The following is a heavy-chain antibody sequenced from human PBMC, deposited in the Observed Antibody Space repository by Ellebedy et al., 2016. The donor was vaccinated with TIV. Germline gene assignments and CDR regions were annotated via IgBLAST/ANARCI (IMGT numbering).Heavy chain of an antibody. D-gene: IGHD5-18*01. Sequence: GESLKISCAASGFTFSRYAITWVRQAPGKGLEWVSGIVGSGARKYADSVKGRFTISRDNSKGTVDLQMNSLRVEDTAVYFCAKDRTPGDGYWVLDEWGQGTLVTVSS. CDR2: IVGSGARK. CDR1: GFTFSRYA. V-gene: IGHV3-23*01. J-gene: IGHJ4*02. CDR3: AKDRTPGDGYWVLDE.